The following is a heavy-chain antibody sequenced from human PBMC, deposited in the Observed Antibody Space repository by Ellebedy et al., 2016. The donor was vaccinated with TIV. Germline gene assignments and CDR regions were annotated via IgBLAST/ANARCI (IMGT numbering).Heavy chain of an antibody. V-gene: IGHV4-30-2*01. Sequence: SETLSLTCAVSGGSISSGGYSWSWIRQPPGKGLEWIGYIYHSGSTYYNPSLKSRVTISVDRSKNQFSLKLSSVTAADTAVYYCARVVGATTDVFDYWGQGTLVTVSS. J-gene: IGHJ4*02. CDR3: ARVVGATTDVFDY. CDR2: IYHSGST. D-gene: IGHD1-26*01. CDR1: GGSISSGGYS.